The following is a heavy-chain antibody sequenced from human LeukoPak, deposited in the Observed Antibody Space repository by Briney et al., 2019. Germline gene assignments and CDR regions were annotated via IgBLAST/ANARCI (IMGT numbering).Heavy chain of an antibody. Sequence: GGSLRLSCAASGFTFDDYAMHWVRPAPGKGLEWVSGISWNSGSVGYADSVKGRFTISRDNAKNSLYLQMNSLRPEDTALYYCAKDHYYDSSGFHYELPDYWGQGTLVTVSS. D-gene: IGHD3-22*01. V-gene: IGHV3-9*01. CDR1: GFTFDDYA. CDR3: AKDHYYDSSGFHYELPDY. CDR2: ISWNSGSV. J-gene: IGHJ4*02.